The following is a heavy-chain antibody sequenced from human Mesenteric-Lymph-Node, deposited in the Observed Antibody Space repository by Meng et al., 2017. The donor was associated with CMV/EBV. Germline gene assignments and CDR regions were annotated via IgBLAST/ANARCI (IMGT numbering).Heavy chain of an antibody. CDR3: AKDSSMDLHYDFWGRLDV. CDR2: ISSSGSTI. J-gene: IGHJ6*02. Sequence: GESLKISCAASGFTFSDYYMTWIRQTPGKGLEWVSYISSSGSTIYYADSVKGRFTISRDNAKNSLYLQMNSLRAEDTALYYCAKDSSMDLHYDFWGRLDVWGQGTTVTVSS. CDR1: GFTFSDYY. V-gene: IGHV3-11*01. D-gene: IGHD3-3*01.